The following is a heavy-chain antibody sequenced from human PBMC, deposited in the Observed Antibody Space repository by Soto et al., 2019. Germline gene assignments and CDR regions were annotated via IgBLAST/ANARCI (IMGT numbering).Heavy chain of an antibody. CDR3: ASVGYSGYGFTSNWFDP. CDR1: GYTFTSYG. D-gene: IGHD5-12*01. CDR2: IIPIFGAA. V-gene: IGHV1-69*13. J-gene: IGHJ5*02. Sequence: SVKVSCKASGYTFTSYGISWVRQAPGQGLEWMGGIIPIFGAANYAQKFQGRVTITADESTSTAYMELSSLRSEDTAVYYCASVGYSGYGFTSNWFDPGGQGTLVTVSS.